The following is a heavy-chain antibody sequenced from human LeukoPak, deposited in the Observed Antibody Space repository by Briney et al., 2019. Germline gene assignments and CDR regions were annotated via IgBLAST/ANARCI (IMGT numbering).Heavy chain of an antibody. V-gene: IGHV3-23*01. CDR2: IRGSGDRT. Sequence: GGSLRLSCAASGFTFSSYAMSWVRQAPGKGLEWVSAIRGSGDRTQYADSVKGRFTISRDNSKNTLYLEMNSLRAEYTAVYYCAKDSKIVGTTFRSYHYMVVWGKGTAVTVSS. CDR3: AKDSKIVGTTFRSYHYMVV. CDR1: GFTFSSYA. J-gene: IGHJ6*03. D-gene: IGHD3-16*02.